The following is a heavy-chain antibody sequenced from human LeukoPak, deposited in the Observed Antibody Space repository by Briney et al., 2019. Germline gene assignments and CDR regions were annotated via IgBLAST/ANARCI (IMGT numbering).Heavy chain of an antibody. CDR3: ARIGSGIAYASSSYYYFDY. CDR2: IKQGGSEK. Sequence: GGSLRLSCAASGFTFSSYWMSWVRQAPGKGLEWVANIKQGGSEKYYVDSVKGRFTISRDNAKNSLYLQMNSLRAEDTAVYYCARIGSGIAYASSSYYYFDYWGQGTLVTVSS. J-gene: IGHJ4*02. CDR1: GFTFSSYW. D-gene: IGHD6-13*01. V-gene: IGHV3-7*01.